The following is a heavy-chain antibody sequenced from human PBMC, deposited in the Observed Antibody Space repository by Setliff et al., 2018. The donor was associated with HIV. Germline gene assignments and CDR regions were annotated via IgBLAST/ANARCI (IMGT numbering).Heavy chain of an antibody. Sequence: SLRLSCAASGFTFSAHGMHWVRQAPGKGLEWVTFINYDDNYEYYADSVKGRFTISRDNSKSTVDLQMTSLTAEDTAVYYCVKDGDYRNGDYDAFDIWGQGTMVTVSS. CDR2: INYDDNYE. V-gene: IGHV3-30*02. CDR3: VKDGDYRNGDYDAFDI. CDR1: GFTFSAHG. J-gene: IGHJ3*02. D-gene: IGHD4-17*01.